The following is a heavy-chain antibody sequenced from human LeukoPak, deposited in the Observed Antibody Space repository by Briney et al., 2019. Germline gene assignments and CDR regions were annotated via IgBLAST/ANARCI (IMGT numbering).Heavy chain of an antibody. V-gene: IGHV1-58*02. CDR1: GFTFTSSA. CDR3: AKGLSYYFWRGFDF. J-gene: IGHJ4*02. Sequence: GASVKVSCKASGFTFTSSAMQWVRQARGQRLEWIGWIVVGSGNTNYAQKFQERVTITRDMSTSTAYMELSSLRSEDTAVYYCAKGLSYYFWRGFDFWGQGTLVTVSS. CDR2: IVVGSGNT. D-gene: IGHD3-3*01.